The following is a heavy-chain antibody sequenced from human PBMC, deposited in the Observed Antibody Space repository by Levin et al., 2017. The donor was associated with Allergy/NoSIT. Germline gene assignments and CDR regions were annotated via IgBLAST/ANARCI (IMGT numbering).Heavy chain of an antibody. CDR3: AREEGWGYHYGMDV. D-gene: IGHD3-16*02. Sequence: GGSLRLSCAASGFTFTSFWMTWVRQAPGKGLEWVANIKKDGSETYYVDSVKGRFTISRDNAKNSVYLQMNSLRVDDTAVYYCAREEGWGYHYGMDVWGQGTTVTVSS. CDR1: GFTFTSFW. CDR2: IKKDGSET. J-gene: IGHJ6*02. V-gene: IGHV3-7*01.